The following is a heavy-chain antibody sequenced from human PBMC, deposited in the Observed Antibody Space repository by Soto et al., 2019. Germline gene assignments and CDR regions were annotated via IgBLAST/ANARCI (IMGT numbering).Heavy chain of an antibody. CDR3: AHWNYVPDFFDY. D-gene: IGHD1-7*01. V-gene: IGHV4-30-4*01. Sequence: SETQGLPWTVSDGSISSVGDYWICIHKPPGKGLEWIGYIYYSGSTYYNPSLKSRVTISVDTSKNQFCLKLSSVTAADTVVYYCAHWNYVPDFFDYWGQGTRVRVSS. CDR2: IYYSGST. CDR1: DGSISSVGDY. J-gene: IGHJ4*02.